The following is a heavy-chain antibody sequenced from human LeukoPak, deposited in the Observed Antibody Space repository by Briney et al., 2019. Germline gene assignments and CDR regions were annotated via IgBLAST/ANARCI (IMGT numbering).Heavy chain of an antibody. CDR3: AKAPVTSCRGAYCYPFDS. CDR1: GFTFSSYA. J-gene: IGHJ4*02. Sequence: GGSLRLSCAASGFTFSSYAMSWVRQAPGKGLEWVSAISGSGGSTYSADSVKGRFTISRDNAKNSLYLQMNSLRAEDAAVYFCAKAPVTSCRGAYCYPFDSWGQGTLVTVSS. D-gene: IGHD2-21*01. CDR2: ISGSGGST. V-gene: IGHV3-23*01.